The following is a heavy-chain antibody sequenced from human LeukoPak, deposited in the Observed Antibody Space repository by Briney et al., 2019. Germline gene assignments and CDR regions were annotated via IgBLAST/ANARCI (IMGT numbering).Heavy chain of an antibody. V-gene: IGHV3-74*01. CDR2: ISPDGTTT. CDR3: TRVLAGRSGLMDV. J-gene: IGHJ6*02. CDR1: GFTFSGYW. D-gene: IGHD2-8*02. Sequence: TGGSLRLSCAASGFTFSGYWMHWVRQAPGKGLVWVSRISPDGTTTNYADSAEGRFTISRDNAKNTLYLQMNGLRDEDAAVYYCTRVLAGRSGLMDVWGRGTAITVSS.